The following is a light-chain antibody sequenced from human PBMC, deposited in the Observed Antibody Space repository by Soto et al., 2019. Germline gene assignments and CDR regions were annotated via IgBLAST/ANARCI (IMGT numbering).Light chain of an antibody. CDR1: QDISNY. V-gene: IGKV1-33*01. Sequence: DIQMTQSPSSLSASVGDRVTITCQASQDISNYLNWYQQKPGKAPKLLIYDESNLETGVPSRFSGSGSGTDFTFTISSMQPEDIATNYCQQYDNLPPFSFGPGTKVDIK. CDR3: QQYDNLPPFS. J-gene: IGKJ3*01. CDR2: DES.